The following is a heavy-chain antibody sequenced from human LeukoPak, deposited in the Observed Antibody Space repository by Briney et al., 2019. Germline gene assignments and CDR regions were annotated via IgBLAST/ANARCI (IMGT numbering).Heavy chain of an antibody. CDR2: IGPTGTDR. Sequence: PGGSLRLSCAASGFTFSSCGFNWVRQAPGKGLEWVSSIGPTGTDRYYADSVRGRLTISRDNAKNSMYLQMDSLRDEDTAVYYCATETIGRHYDYWGQGTPLTVSS. J-gene: IGHJ4*02. D-gene: IGHD1-14*01. CDR1: GFTFSSCG. CDR3: ATETIGRHYDY. V-gene: IGHV3-21*01.